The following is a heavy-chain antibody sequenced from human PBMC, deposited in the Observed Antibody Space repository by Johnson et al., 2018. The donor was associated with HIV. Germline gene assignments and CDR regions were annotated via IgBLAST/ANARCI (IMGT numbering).Heavy chain of an antibody. CDR1: GFTFSDDY. Sequence: QVQLVESGGGLVKPGGSLRLSCAASGFTFSDDYMSWIRQAPGKGLEWVSYISRSGSTITYADSVKGRFTISRDNTKNSLYLQMNSLRDGDTALYYCARLFTRDDAFDMWGQGTTVTVSS. V-gene: IGHV3-11*04. CDR2: ISRSGSTI. J-gene: IGHJ3*02. CDR3: ARLFTRDDAFDM.